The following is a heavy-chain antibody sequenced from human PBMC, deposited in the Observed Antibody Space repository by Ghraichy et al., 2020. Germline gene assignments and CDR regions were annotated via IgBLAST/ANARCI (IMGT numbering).Heavy chain of an antibody. V-gene: IGHV2-5*02. CDR2: IYWDDDK. D-gene: IGHD2-15*01. CDR3: AHLSRDCSGGSCYRWFDP. Sequence: SGPTLVKPTQTLTLTCTFSGFSLSTSGVGVGWIRQPPGKALEWLALIYWDDDKRYSPSLKSRVTISKDTSKNQVVLTMTNMDPVDTATYYCAHLSRDCSGGSCYRWFDPWGQGTLVIVSS. J-gene: IGHJ5*02. CDR1: GFSLSTSGVG.